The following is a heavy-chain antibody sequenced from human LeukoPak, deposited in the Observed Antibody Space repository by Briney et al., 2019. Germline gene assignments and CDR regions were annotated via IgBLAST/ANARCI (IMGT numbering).Heavy chain of an antibody. Sequence: PGGSLRLSCAASGFTFSSYGMHWVRQAPGKGLEWVAVISYDGSNKYYADSVKGRLTISRDNSKSTLYLQMNSLRAEDTAVYYCAKGGWSLYYFDYWGQGTLVTVSS. CDR2: ISYDGSNK. D-gene: IGHD6-19*01. CDR3: AKGGWSLYYFDY. CDR1: GFTFSSYG. V-gene: IGHV3-30*18. J-gene: IGHJ4*02.